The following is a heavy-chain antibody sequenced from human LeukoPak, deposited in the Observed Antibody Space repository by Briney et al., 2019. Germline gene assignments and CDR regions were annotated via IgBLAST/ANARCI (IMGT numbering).Heavy chain of an antibody. CDR3: ARDLSPCGSCSGGSYDY. CDR2: ISAYNGNT. Sequence: ASVKVSCKASGYTFTSYGISWVGQAPGQGLEWMGWISAYNGNTNYAQKLQGRVTMTTDTSTSTAYIELRSLRSDDTAVYYCARDLSPCGSCSGGSYDYWGQGTLVTVSS. V-gene: IGHV1-18*01. CDR1: GYTFTSYG. D-gene: IGHD2-15*01. J-gene: IGHJ4*02.